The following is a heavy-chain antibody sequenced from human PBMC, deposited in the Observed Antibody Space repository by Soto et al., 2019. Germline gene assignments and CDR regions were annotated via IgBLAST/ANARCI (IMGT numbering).Heavy chain of an antibody. CDR2: ISSSSSTI. V-gene: IGHV3-48*04. CDR3: ARSFYYGMDV. J-gene: IGHJ6*02. Sequence: PGESLKISCAASGFTFSSYSMNWVRQAPGKGLEWVSYISSSSSTIYYADSVKGRFTISRDNAKNSLYLQMNSLRAEDTAVYYCARSFYYGMDVWGQGTTVTVSS. CDR1: GFTFSSYS.